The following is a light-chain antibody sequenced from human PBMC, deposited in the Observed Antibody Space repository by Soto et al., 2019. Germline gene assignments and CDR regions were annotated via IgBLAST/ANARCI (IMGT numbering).Light chain of an antibody. CDR3: LQHNTYPYT. V-gene: IGKV1-17*01. J-gene: IGKJ2*01. Sequence: DIQMTQSPSSLSSSVGDIVTITCRASQGIRTNLGWYQQKPGKAPKRLIYPVSSLQSGVPSRFSGSGSGTEFTLTISSLQPEDFAPYFCLQHNTYPYTFGQGTKLEIK. CDR1: QGIRTN. CDR2: PVS.